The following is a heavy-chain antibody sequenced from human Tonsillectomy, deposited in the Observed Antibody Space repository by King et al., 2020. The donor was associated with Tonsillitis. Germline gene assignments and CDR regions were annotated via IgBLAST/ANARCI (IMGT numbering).Heavy chain of an antibody. CDR1: GFTFSNYW. J-gene: IGHJ4*02. CDR3: ASLYGDSAGLG. D-gene: IGHD4-17*01. CDR2: IKYDESEK. V-gene: IGHV3-7*03. Sequence: EVQLVESGGGLVQPGGSLRLSCAASGFTFSNYWMSWVRQAPGKGLEWVANIKYDESEKYFGDSVRGRFSISRDNAKKSLYLQMSSLRVEDTAVYYCASLYGDSAGLGWGLGTLVTVSS.